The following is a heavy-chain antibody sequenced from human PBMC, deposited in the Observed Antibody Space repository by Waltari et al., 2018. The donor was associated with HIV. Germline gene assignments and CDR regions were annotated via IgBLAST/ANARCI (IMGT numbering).Heavy chain of an antibody. V-gene: IGHV3-30*18. D-gene: IGHD3-10*01. J-gene: IGHJ4*02. CDR2: ISYDGSSK. Sequence: QEQLVESGGGVVQPGRSLRLSCAVAAFTLNNFGIHWVRQAPGKGLEWVASISYDGSSKYYSDSVKGRFTISRDDSKNTVSLQMNSLRAADAALYYCAKEGWELLQFGYYFDSWGQGALVTVSS. CDR1: AFTLNNFG. CDR3: AKEGWELLQFGYYFDS.